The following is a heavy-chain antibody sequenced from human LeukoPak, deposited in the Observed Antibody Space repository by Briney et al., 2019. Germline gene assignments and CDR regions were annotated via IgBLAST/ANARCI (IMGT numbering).Heavy chain of an antibody. V-gene: IGHV3-66*01. D-gene: IGHD2-15*01. CDR2: IYSGGGT. Sequence: PGGSLRLSCAASGFTVSSNYMSWVRQAPGKGLEWVSVIYSGGGTYYADSVKGRFTISRDNSKNTVYLQMNSLRAEDTAVYYCARASFWFDYSGYYFDYWGQGTLVTFSS. CDR1: GFTVSSNY. J-gene: IGHJ4*02. CDR3: ARASFWFDYSGYYFDY.